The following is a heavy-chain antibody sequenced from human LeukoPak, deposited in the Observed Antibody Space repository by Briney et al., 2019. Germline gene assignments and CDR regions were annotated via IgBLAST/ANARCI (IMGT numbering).Heavy chain of an antibody. D-gene: IGHD3-10*01. V-gene: IGHV4-39*07. J-gene: IGHJ4*02. CDR3: ARDPNIFGELGFDY. CDR1: GGSITSSSYY. CDR2: FYYSGST. Sequence: SETLSLTCTVSGGSITSSSYYWGWIRQPPGKGLQWIGSFYYSGSTYYNPSLKSRVTISVDTSKNQFSLKLSSVTAADTAVYYCARDPNIFGELGFDYWGQGTLVTVSS.